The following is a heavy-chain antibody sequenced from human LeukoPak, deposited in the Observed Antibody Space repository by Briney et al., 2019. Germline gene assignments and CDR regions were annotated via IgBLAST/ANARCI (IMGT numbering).Heavy chain of an antibody. CDR2: ISNSGSII. D-gene: IGHD3-16*01. J-gene: IGHJ3*02. CDR1: GFTFRDYY. V-gene: IGHV3-11*01. Sequence: GGSLRLSCAASGFTFRDYYMSWIRQTPGKGLEWVSYISNSGSIIHYADSVKGRFTISRDNAKNSLNLQMNSPRAEDTAVYYCARETLGVAAFDIWGQGTMVTVSA. CDR3: ARETLGVAAFDI.